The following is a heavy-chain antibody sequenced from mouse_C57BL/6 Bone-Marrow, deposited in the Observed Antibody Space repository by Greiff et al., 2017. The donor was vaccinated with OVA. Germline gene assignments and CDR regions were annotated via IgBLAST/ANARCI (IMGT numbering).Heavy chain of an antibody. CDR1: GYTFTDYN. V-gene: IGHV1-18*01. J-gene: IGHJ4*01. Sequence: EVKLQESGPELVKPGASVKIPCKASGYTFTDYNMDWVKQSHGKSLEWIGDINPNNGGTIYNQKFKGKATLTVDKSSSTAYMELRSLTSEDTAVYYCATGYYGNLYAMDYWGQGTSVTVSS. D-gene: IGHD2-1*01. CDR2: INPNNGGT. CDR3: ATGYYGNLYAMDY.